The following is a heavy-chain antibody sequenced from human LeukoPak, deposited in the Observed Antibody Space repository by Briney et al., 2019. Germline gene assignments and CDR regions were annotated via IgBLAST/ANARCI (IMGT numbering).Heavy chain of an antibody. CDR3: TRDAGTRLKYSFGYGDY. CDR2: ISSSGATI. J-gene: IGHJ4*02. V-gene: IGHV3-48*03. CDR1: GFTFHNYE. D-gene: IGHD5-18*01. Sequence: GGSLRLSCVASGFTFHNYEMNWVRQAPGKGLEWVSYISSSGATIYYADAVKGRFTISRDNAKSSLYLQMNSLRAEDTAVYYCTRDAGTRLKYSFGYGDYWGQGALVTVSS.